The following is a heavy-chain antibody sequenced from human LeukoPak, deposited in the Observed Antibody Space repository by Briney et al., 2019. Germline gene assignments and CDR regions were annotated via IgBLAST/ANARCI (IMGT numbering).Heavy chain of an antibody. Sequence: PSETLSLTCTVSGGSISSYYWSWIRQPPGKGLEWIGEINHSGSTNYNPSLKSRVTISVDTSKNQFSLKLSSVTAADTAVYYCARVAHKAGTRPWGQGTLVTVSS. CDR1: GGSISSYY. D-gene: IGHD6-19*01. V-gene: IGHV4-34*01. CDR3: ARVAHKAGTRP. J-gene: IGHJ5*02. CDR2: INHSGST.